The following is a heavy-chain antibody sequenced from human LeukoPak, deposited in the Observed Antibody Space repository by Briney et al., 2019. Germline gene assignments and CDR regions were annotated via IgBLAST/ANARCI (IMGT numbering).Heavy chain of an antibody. CDR2: IYYSGST. D-gene: IGHD3-10*01. J-gene: IGHJ4*02. Sequence: SETLSLTCTVSGGSISSYYWSWIRQPPGKGLEWIGYIYYSGSTNYNPSLKSRVTISVDTSKNQFSLKLSSVTAADTAVYYCARVVGYYGSGSPYYLDYWGQGTLVTVSS. CDR3: ARVVGYYGSGSPYYLDY. V-gene: IGHV4-59*01. CDR1: GGSISSYY.